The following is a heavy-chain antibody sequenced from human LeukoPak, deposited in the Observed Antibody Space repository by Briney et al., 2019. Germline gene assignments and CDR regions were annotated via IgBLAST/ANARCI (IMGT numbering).Heavy chain of an antibody. Sequence: PGGSLRLPCAASGFMFSTYWMSWVRQAPGKGLEWVANIKQDGSEKNYVDSVKGRFTISRDNANKSLYLQMNSLRAEDTAVYYCARDDQAIWFGTLPAPHPLDYWGQGTLVTVSS. CDR3: ARDDQAIWFGTLPAPHPLDY. CDR2: IKQDGSEK. V-gene: IGHV3-7*01. J-gene: IGHJ4*02. CDR1: GFMFSTYW. D-gene: IGHD3-10*01.